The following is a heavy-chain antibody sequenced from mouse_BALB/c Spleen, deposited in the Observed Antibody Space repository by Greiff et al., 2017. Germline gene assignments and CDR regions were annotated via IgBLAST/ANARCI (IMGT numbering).Heavy chain of an antibody. CDR2: IYYSGTI. Sequence: EVKLQESGPGLVKPSQTVSLTCTVTGISITTGNYRWSWIRQFPGNKLEWIGYIYYSGTITYNPSLTSRTTITRDTSKNQFFLEMNSLTAEDTATYYCARDYYGSSYVGAMDYWGQGTSVTVSS. CDR1: GISITTGNYR. J-gene: IGHJ4*01. CDR3: ARDYYGSSYVGAMDY. V-gene: IGHV3-5*02. D-gene: IGHD1-1*01.